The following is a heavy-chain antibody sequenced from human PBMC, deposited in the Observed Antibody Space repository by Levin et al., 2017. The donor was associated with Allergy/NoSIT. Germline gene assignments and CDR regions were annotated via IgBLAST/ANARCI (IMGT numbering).Heavy chain of an antibody. V-gene: IGHV4-31*03. CDR3: AREVSNYFAY. CDR1: GGSINSGGYY. CDR2: MYDSGST. Sequence: SQTLSLTCTVSGGSINSGGYYWSWIRQHPGKGLEWIGFMYDSGSTNYNPSLKSRVTISVDTSKNQFSLNLTSVTAADTAVYYCAREVSNYFAYWSQGTLVTVSS. J-gene: IGHJ4*02.